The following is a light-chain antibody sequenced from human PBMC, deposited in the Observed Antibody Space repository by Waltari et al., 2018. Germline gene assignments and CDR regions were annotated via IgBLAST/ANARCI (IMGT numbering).Light chain of an antibody. J-gene: IGLJ3*02. CDR1: SSNIGSNT. V-gene: IGLV1-44*01. CDR3: AAWDDTLKGL. CDR2: NDD. Sequence: QSVLTQPPSASGAPGQRVTITCSIGSSNIGSNTVNWYQQFPGTAPKLLMFNDDQLASGVPGRFSGSRSVTSASLAISGLQSEDEATYYCAAWDDTLKGLFGGGTTLTVL.